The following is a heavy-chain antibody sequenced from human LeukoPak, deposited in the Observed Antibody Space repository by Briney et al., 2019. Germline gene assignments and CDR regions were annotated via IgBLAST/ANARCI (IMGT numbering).Heavy chain of an antibody. D-gene: IGHD6-6*01. V-gene: IGHV3-30*18. J-gene: IGHJ4*02. CDR2: ISYDGSNK. Sequence: GGSLRLSCAASGFTFSSYGMHWVRQAPGKGLEWVAVISYDGSNKYYADSVKGRFTISRDNSKNTLYLQMNSLRADDTAVYYCAKDRRYSRSSFDYWGQGTLVTVSS. CDR1: GFTFSSYG. CDR3: AKDRRYSRSSFDY.